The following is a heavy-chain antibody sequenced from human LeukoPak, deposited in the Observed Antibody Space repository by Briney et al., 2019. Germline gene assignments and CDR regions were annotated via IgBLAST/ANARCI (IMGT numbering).Heavy chain of an antibody. CDR1: GFTFRTYW. D-gene: IGHD5-18*01. V-gene: IGHV3-23*01. CDR2: ISGSGGST. Sequence: PGGSLRLSCAVSGFTFRTYWMSWVRQAPGKGLEWVSAISGSGGSTYYADSVKGRFTISRDNSKDTLYLQMNSLRAEDTALYYCAKPAMVNYFDYWGQGTLVTVSS. CDR3: AKPAMVNYFDY. J-gene: IGHJ4*02.